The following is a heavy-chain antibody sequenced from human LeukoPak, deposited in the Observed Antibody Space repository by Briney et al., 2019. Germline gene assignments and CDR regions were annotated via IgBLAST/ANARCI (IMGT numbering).Heavy chain of an antibody. Sequence: PGGSLRLSCAASGFTFKRKAMSWVRQAPGKGLEWVSGISGSGGTTNYADSVKGRFTISRDNSKNTLYLQMNSLRADDTAVYYCAKERDGYNPFDDWGQGTLVNVSS. V-gene: IGHV3-23*01. CDR1: GFTFKRKA. D-gene: IGHD5-24*01. J-gene: IGHJ4*02. CDR2: ISGSGGTT. CDR3: AKERDGYNPFDD.